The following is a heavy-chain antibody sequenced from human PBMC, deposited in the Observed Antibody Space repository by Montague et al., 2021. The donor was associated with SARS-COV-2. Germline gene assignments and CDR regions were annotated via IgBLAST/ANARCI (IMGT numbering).Heavy chain of an antibody. Sequence: SETLSLTCTFSGGSISTIINFWGWIRQPPGKRLEWIVRTSYTGGTCHNPSLKSRVTMSVDTSKNQFSLNLNSVTAADTAVYYCARSGVRGTAGTFLYWGQGTLVTVSS. J-gene: IGHJ4*02. V-gene: IGHV4-39*07. CDR1: GGSISTIINF. CDR2: TSYTGGT. D-gene: IGHD1-7*01. CDR3: ARSGVRGTAGTFLY.